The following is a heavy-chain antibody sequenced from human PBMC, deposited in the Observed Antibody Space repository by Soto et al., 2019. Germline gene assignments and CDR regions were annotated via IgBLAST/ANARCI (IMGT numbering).Heavy chain of an antibody. CDR1: GGSISSYY. CDR2: IYYSGST. CDR3: GRHRTTVTTYNYYYYYYMDV. V-gene: IGHV4-59*08. Sequence: SETLSLTCTVSGGSISSYYWSWIRQPPGKGLEWIGYIYYSGSTNYNPSLKSRVTISVDTSKNQFSLKLSSVTAADTAVYYCGRHRTTVTTYNYYYYYYMDVWGKGTTVTVSS. D-gene: IGHD4-17*01. J-gene: IGHJ6*03.